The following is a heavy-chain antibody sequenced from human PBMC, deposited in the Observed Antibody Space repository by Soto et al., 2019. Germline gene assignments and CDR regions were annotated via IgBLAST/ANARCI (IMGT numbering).Heavy chain of an antibody. D-gene: IGHD2-2*01. J-gene: IGHJ6*02. CDR3: TTAGLDLRYQYYYYGMDV. Sequence: GGSLRLSCAASGFSFSFYSVNWVRQAPGKGLEWVSSISSSSSYIYYADSVKGRFTISRDNAKNSLYLQMNSLRAEDTAVYYCTTAGLDLRYQYYYYGMDVWGQGTTVTVSS. CDR1: GFSFSFYS. CDR2: ISSSSSYI. V-gene: IGHV3-21*03.